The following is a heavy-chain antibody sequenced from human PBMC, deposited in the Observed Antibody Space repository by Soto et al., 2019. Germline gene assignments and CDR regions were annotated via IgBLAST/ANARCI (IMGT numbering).Heavy chain of an antibody. Sequence: EVQLVESGGGLVQPGGSLRLSCAASGFTFSSYWMHWVRQAPGKGLVWVSRINSDGSSTSYADSVKGRFTLSRDNAKNTLYLQMNSLRAEDTAVYYCARDEYYYYGMDVWGQGTTVTVSS. CDR3: ARDEYYYYGMDV. J-gene: IGHJ6*02. CDR1: GFTFSSYW. V-gene: IGHV3-74*01. CDR2: INSDGSST.